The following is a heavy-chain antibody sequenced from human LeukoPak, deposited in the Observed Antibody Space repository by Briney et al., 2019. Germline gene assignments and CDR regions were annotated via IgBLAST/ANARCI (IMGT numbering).Heavy chain of an antibody. CDR1: GFTFSSYA. CDR2: ISGSGGTT. J-gene: IGHJ4*02. CDR3: AKVYSGYDSPYY. Sequence: GGSLRLSCAASGFTFSSYAMSWVRQAPGKGLEWVSAISGSGGTTYYADSVKGRFTISRDNSKNTLHLQMNSLRAEDTAVFYCAKVYSGYDSPYYWGQGTLVTVSS. D-gene: IGHD5-12*01. V-gene: IGHV3-23*01.